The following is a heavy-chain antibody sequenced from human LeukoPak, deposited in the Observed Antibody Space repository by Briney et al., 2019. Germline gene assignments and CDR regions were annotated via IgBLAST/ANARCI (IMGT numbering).Heavy chain of an antibody. V-gene: IGHV3-15*01. J-gene: IGHJ1*01. CDR3: TADYFGTSFSG. CDR1: GFTFHNAW. D-gene: IGHD1-7*01. Sequence: PGGSLRLSCAASGFTFHNAWMSWVRQAPGKGLEWVGRIKSKSDGGTTHYGAPVKGRFTISRDDSKNTLYLEMNSLLIEDTAVYYCTADYFGTSFSGWGQGTLVTVSS. CDR2: IKSKSDGGTT.